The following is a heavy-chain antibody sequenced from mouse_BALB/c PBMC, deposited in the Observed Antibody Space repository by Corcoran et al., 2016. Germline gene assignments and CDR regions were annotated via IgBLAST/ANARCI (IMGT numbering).Heavy chain of an antibody. CDR3: ASRTMMLYIDY. V-gene: IGHV9-1*02. Sequence: QIQLVQSGPELKKPAETVKISSKASGYTFSNYGMNWVKQAPRKGLKWMGWINTYTGEPTYADDFKGRFAFSLETSASTAYLQINNLKNEDMATYFCASRTMMLYIDYWGQGTTLTVSS. J-gene: IGHJ2*01. CDR2: INTYTGEP. D-gene: IGHD2-3*01. CDR1: GYTFSNYG.